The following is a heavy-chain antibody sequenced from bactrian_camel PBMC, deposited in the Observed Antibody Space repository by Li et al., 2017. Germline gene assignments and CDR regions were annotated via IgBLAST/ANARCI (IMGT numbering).Heavy chain of an antibody. J-gene: IGHJ6*01. CDR3: AADGKYTYCSGGIWPTQSPEYFDS. D-gene: IGHD2*01. V-gene: IGHV3S53*01. CDR1: GYTSSNYC. CDR2: IDSDGNT. Sequence: HVQLVESGGGSVQAGGSLRLSCAASGYTSSNYCMGWFRQAPGKEREGVAAIDSDGNTNYADSVKGQFTISQDNAKNILYLQMDSLKPEDTAMYYCAADGKYTYCSGGIWPTQSPEYFDSWGQGTQVTVS.